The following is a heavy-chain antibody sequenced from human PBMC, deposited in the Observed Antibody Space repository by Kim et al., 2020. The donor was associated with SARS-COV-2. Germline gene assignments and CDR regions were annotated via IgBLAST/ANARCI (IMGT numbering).Heavy chain of an antibody. CDR1: GYTFTSYG. CDR3: ARGDRYYPQQYDMDI. Sequence: ASVKVSCKSSGYTFTSYGMNWVRQAPGQGLEWMGWISADSGDTKYAQKLQDRVTMTTDTSTRTVYMELRNLKSNDTAVDYCARGDRYYPQQYDMDIWGQGTTVIVSS. D-gene: IGHD3-10*01. V-gene: IGHV1-18*01. J-gene: IGHJ6*02. CDR2: ISADSGDT.